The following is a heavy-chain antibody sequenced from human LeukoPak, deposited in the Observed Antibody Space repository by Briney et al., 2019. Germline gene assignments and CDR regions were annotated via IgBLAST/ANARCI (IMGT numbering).Heavy chain of an antibody. D-gene: IGHD2-2*01. CDR3: ARDVPLRYNYGMDV. CDR2: INSDGTST. CDR1: GFXFSSYW. Sequence: QPGGSLGLSCAASGFXFSSYWMHWVRXAPGKGLVWVSRINSDGTSTSYADSVKGRFTISRDNAKNTLYLQMNSLRAEDTAVYYCARDVPLRYNYGMDVWGQRTTVTVSS. J-gene: IGHJ6*01. V-gene: IGHV3-74*01.